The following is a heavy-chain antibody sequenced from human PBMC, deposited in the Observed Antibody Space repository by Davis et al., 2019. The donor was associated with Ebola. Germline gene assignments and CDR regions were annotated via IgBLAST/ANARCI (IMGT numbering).Heavy chain of an antibody. V-gene: IGHV3-49*03. CDR1: GFTFGDYA. Sequence: GESLKISCTASGFTFGDYAMSWFRQAPGKGLEWVGFIRSKAYGGTTEYAASVKGRFTISRDDSKSIAYLQMNSLKTEDTAVYYCLNSYGRGAFDIWGQGTMVTVSS. J-gene: IGHJ3*02. D-gene: IGHD5-18*01. CDR3: LNSYGRGAFDI. CDR2: IRSKAYGGTT.